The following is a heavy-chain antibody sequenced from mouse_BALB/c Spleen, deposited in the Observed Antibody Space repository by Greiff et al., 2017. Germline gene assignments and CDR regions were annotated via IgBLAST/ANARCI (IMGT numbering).Heavy chain of an antibody. CDR3: ARDYYGSSYEGAMDY. D-gene: IGHD1-1*01. V-gene: IGHV2-6-7*01. CDR2: IWGDGST. J-gene: IGHJ4*01. CDR1: GFSLTGYG. Sequence: QVQLQESGPGLVAPSQSLSITCTVSGFSLTGYGVNWVRQPPGKGLEWLGMIWGDGSTDYNSALKSRLSISKDNSKSQVFLKMNSLQTDDTARYYCARDYYGSSYEGAMDYWGQGTSVTVSS.